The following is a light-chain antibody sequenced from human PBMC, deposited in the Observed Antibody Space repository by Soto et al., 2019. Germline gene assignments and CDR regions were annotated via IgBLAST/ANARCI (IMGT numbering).Light chain of an antibody. Sequence: EIVLTQSPGTLSLSPGERATLSCRASQSVSSSYLAWYQQKPGQAPRLLIYGASSRANGITDRFSVSGSGTDFTLTISRLEPEDFAVYYCPQYGSALYTFGQGTKLEIK. J-gene: IGKJ2*01. V-gene: IGKV3-20*01. CDR1: QSVSSSY. CDR3: PQYGSALYT. CDR2: GAS.